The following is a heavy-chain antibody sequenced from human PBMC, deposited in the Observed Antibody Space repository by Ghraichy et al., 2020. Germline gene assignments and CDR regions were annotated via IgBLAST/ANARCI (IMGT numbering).Heavy chain of an antibody. V-gene: IGHV4-34*01. D-gene: IGHD2-2*01. CDR2: IDHTGST. J-gene: IGHJ4*02. Sequence: SETLSLTCAVYGGSFSGYFWSWIRQPPGKGLEWIGDIDHTGSTNYNPSLRSRVSISLDRSKNQLSLKVTFVTAADTAVYFCARDNIALVTVSAASLFDSWGQGTLVTVSS. CDR1: GGSFSGYF. CDR3: ARDNIALVTVSAASLFDS.